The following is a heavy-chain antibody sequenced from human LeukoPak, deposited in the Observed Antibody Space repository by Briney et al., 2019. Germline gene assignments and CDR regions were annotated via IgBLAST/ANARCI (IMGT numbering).Heavy chain of an antibody. D-gene: IGHD6-13*01. V-gene: IGHV3-23*01. CDR3: AKVEAAAPRSYFDY. Sequence: GGSLRLSCAASGFTFSSYGMSWVRQAPGKGLEWFSAISGSGGSTYYADSVKGRFTISRDNSKNTLYLQMNSLRAEDTAVYYCAKVEAAAPRSYFDYWGQGTLVTVSS. CDR2: ISGSGGST. CDR1: GFTFSSYG. J-gene: IGHJ4*02.